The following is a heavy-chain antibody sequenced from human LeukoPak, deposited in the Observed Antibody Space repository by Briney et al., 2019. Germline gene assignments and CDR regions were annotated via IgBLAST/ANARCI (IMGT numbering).Heavy chain of an antibody. CDR1: GFTFSDSG. V-gene: IGHV3-73*01. CDR2: VRSKANSYAT. Sequence: GGSLRLSCAASGFTFSDSGMHWVHQASGKGLEWVGHVRSKANSYATAYAASVRGRFTISRDDSKNTAFLQMKSLKTDDTAVYYCTTVAMATTSGFDYWGQGTQVTVSS. D-gene: IGHD5-24*01. J-gene: IGHJ4*02. CDR3: TTVAMATTSGFDY.